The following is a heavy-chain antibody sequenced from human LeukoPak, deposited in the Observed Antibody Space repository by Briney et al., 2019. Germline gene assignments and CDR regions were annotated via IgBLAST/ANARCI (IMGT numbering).Heavy chain of an antibody. D-gene: IGHD2-15*01. V-gene: IGHV3-23*01. J-gene: IGHJ4*02. CDR1: GFTFSNSA. Sequence: GGSLRLSCAASGFTFSNSAMSWVRQAPGKGLEWVSAISGSGGSTCYADSVKGRFTISRDNSKNTLYLQMNSLRAEDTAVYYCAKEYCSGGSCYCSRWGQGTLVTVSS. CDR2: ISGSGGST. CDR3: AKEYCSGGSCYCSR.